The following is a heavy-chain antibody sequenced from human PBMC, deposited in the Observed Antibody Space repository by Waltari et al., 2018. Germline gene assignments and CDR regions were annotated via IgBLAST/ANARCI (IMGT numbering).Heavy chain of an antibody. D-gene: IGHD3-10*01. CDR1: GGTFSSYS. CDR3: ARRGEGDEFDY. J-gene: IGHJ4*02. CDR2: IIPIFGTP. V-gene: IGHV1-69*01. Sequence: QVHLVQSGAEVKRSGSSVKVYCKGSGGTFSSYSINWVRQAPGQGREWMGGIIPIFGTPNDAQKFQGRVTISADESTVTAYMEVSSLRSEDTAVYYCARRGEGDEFDYWGQGTLVTVSS.